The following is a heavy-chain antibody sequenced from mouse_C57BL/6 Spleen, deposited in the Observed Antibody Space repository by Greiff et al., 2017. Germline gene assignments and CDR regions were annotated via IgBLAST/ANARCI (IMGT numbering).Heavy chain of an antibody. Sequence: ESGPGLVKPSQSLSLTCSVTGYSITSGYYWNWIRQFPGNKLEWMGYISYDGSNNYNPSLKNRISITRDTSKNQFFLKLNSVTTEDTATYYWARDRNYYGSSYAMDYGGQGTSVTGSS. V-gene: IGHV3-6*01. CDR3: ARDRNYYGSSYAMDY. D-gene: IGHD1-1*01. CDR1: GYSITSGYY. CDR2: ISYDGSN. J-gene: IGHJ4*01.